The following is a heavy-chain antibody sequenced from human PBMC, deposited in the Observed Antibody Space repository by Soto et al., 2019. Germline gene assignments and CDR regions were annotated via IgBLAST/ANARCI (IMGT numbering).Heavy chain of an antibody. CDR2: ISSSCSTI. CDR1: GFTFSDYY. Sequence: PGGSLRLACAASGFTFSDYYMSWIRQAPGKGLEWVSYISSSCSTIYYADSVKGRFTISRDNAKNSLYLQMNSLRAEDTAVYYCARGSEGYCISTSSRYYCCGMDVRGQGTTVTVSS. CDR3: ARGSEGYCISTSSRYYCCGMDV. V-gene: IGHV3-11*01. J-gene: IGHJ6*02. D-gene: IGHD2-2*01.